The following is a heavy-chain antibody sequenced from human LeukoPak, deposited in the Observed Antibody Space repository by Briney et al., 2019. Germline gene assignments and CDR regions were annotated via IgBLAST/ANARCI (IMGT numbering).Heavy chain of an antibody. CDR1: GYIFTGHY. D-gene: IGHD2-2*02. Sequence: ASLKVSCKTSGYIFTGHYIHWVRQAPGQGLEWVGWINPNSGDTDYAQKFQDRVTMTRDTSISTAYMELSSLRSDDTAVYYCARGFCSTISCYNLDYWGQGTLVTVSS. V-gene: IGHV1-2*02. CDR3: ARGFCSTISCYNLDY. CDR2: INPNSGDT. J-gene: IGHJ4*02.